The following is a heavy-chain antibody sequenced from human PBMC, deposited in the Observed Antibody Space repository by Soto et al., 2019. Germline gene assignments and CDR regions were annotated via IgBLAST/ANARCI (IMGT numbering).Heavy chain of an antibody. D-gene: IGHD2-2*01. J-gene: IGHJ6*02. CDR3: ARIGYCSSTSCYGGMDA. Sequence: ASVKVSCKASGYTFTSYGISWVRQAPGQGLEWMGWISAYNGNTNYAQKLQGRVTMTTDTSTSTAYVELRSLRSDDTAVYYCARIGYCSSTSCYGGMDAWGQGTTVTASS. CDR2: ISAYNGNT. V-gene: IGHV1-18*04. CDR1: GYTFTSYG.